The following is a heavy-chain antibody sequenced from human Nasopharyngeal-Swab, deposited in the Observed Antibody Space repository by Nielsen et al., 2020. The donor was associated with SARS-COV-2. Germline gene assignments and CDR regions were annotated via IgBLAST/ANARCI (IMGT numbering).Heavy chain of an antibody. V-gene: IGHV3-15*01. J-gene: IGHJ6*02. CDR2: IKSKTDGGTT. D-gene: IGHD2-15*01. CDR3: TTGPFSWYYGMDV. Sequence: GGSLRLSCAASGFTFSNAWMSWVRQAPGKGLEWVGRIKSKTDGGTTDYAAPVKGRFTISRDDSKNTLCLQMNSLKTEDTAVYYCTTGPFSWYYGMDVWGQGTTVTVSS. CDR1: GFTFSNAW.